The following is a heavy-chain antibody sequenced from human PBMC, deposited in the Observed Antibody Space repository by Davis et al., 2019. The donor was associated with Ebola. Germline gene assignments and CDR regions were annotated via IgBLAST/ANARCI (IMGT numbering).Heavy chain of an antibody. D-gene: IGHD4-17*01. Sequence: ASVKVSCKTSGYTFTSYGISWVRQAPGQGPEWMGWISAYNGNTKYPQKLQGRVTMTTDRSTHTAYLELRSLRSDDTAVYYCTRGPSYDSGVIGAFDIWGQGTTITVSS. J-gene: IGHJ3*02. CDR1: GYTFTSYG. CDR2: ISAYNGNT. CDR3: TRGPSYDSGVIGAFDI. V-gene: IGHV1-18*01.